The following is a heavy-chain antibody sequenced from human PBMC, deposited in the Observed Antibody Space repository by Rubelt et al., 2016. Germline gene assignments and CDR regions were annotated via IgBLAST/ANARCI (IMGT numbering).Heavy chain of an antibody. CDR3: ARETVAGTGWFDP. CDR2: IYYSGST. D-gene: IGHD6-19*01. J-gene: IGHJ5*02. Sequence: RGGLEWIGYIYYSGSTYYNPSLKSRVTISVDTSKNQFSLKLSSVTAADTAVYYCARETVAGTGWFDPWGQGTLVTVSS. V-gene: IGHV4-31*02.